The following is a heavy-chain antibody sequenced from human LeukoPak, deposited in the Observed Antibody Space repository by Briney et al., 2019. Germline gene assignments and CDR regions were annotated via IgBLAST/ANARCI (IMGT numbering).Heavy chain of an antibody. V-gene: IGHV3-7*01. CDR3: ARVSQSAGDY. J-gene: IGHJ4*02. CDR1: GFSFSSYW. CDR2: IKEDGSET. Sequence: GSLRLSCAASGFSFSSYWMSWVRQTPGKGLEWVAHIKEDGSETDYVDSVKGRFTISRDNAKNSLYLQMNSPRAEDSAVYYCARVSQSAGDYWGQGTLVTVSS.